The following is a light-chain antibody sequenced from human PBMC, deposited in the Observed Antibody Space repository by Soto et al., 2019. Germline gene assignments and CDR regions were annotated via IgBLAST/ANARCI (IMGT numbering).Light chain of an antibody. J-gene: IGLJ2*01. CDR1: SSNIGNNY. Sequence: QSVLTQPPSVSAAPGQKVTISCSGSSSNIGNNYVSWYQQLPGTAPKLLIYDNNKRPSGIPDRFSGSKSGTSATLGITGLQTGDEADYYCGTWDSSLSGVVFGGGTKLTGL. CDR3: GTWDSSLSGVV. V-gene: IGLV1-51*01. CDR2: DNN.